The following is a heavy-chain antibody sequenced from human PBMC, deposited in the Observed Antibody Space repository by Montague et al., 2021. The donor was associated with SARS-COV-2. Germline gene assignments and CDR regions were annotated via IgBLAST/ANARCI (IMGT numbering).Heavy chain of an antibody. J-gene: IGHJ6*02. Sequence: SETLSLTCTVSGGSISSSSYYWGWIRQPPGKGLEWIGSIYYSGSTYYNPSLKGRVTISVDTSKNQFSLKLSSVTAADTAVYYCAVNSNYYYYYGMDVWGQGTTVTVSS. CDR3: AVNSNYYYYYGMDV. CDR1: GGSISSSSYY. CDR2: IYYSGST. V-gene: IGHV4-39*07. D-gene: IGHD4-11*01.